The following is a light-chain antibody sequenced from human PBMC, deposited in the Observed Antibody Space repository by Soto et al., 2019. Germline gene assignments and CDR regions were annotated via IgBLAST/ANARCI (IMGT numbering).Light chain of an antibody. CDR2: DTS. CDR3: RQYGGSPLT. J-gene: IGKJ1*01. V-gene: IGKV3D-20*01. CDR1: QRVSGGF. Sequence: IVLEHTPATLSWAPGESTTLCSAAHQRVSGGFLAWYQQKPGLAPRLILYDTSFRATGIPDRFSGSGSGTDFTLAISRLEPEDFALYYCRQYGGSPLTFGQGTKVDIK.